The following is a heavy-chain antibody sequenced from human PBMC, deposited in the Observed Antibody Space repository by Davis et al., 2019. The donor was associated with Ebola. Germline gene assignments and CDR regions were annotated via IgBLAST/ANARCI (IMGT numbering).Heavy chain of an antibody. V-gene: IGHV3-30*02. CDR1: GFTFEHFG. Sequence: GESLKISCAASGFTFEHFGMHWVRQAPGKRPEWLTYIFFDGSETFFADSVKGRFTISRDDSKNTVFLQMNSLKSDDTAVYYCARDWFTFGELFDYWGQGTLVTVSS. CDR3: ARDWFTFGELFDY. D-gene: IGHD3-10*01. CDR2: IFFDGSET. J-gene: IGHJ4*02.